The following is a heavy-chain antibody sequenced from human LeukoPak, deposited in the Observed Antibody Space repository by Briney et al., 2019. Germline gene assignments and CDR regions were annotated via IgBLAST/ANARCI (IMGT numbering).Heavy chain of an antibody. Sequence: SETLSLTCTVSGGSISSYYWSWIRQPAGKGLEWIGRIYTSGSTNYNPSLKSRVTMSVDTSKNQFSLKLSSVTAADTAMYYCARVQNSLGGYSGYDAFDYWGQGTLVTVSS. CDR2: IYTSGST. CDR3: ARVQNSLGGYSGYDAFDY. CDR1: GGSISSYY. J-gene: IGHJ4*02. D-gene: IGHD5-12*01. V-gene: IGHV4-4*07.